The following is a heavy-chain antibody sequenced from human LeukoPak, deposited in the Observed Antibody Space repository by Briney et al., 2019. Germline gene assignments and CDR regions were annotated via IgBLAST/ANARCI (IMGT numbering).Heavy chain of an antibody. J-gene: IGHJ4*02. CDR1: GGSISSGGYY. CDR2: IYYSGST. CDR3: ARSPDPAALDY. D-gene: IGHD2-2*01. V-gene: IGHV4-31*03. Sequence: PSETLSLTCTVSGGSISSGGYYWRWIRQHPGKGLEWIGYIYYSGSTYYNPSLKSRVTISVDTSKNQFSLKLSSVTAADTAVYYCARSPDPAALDYWGQGTLVTVSS.